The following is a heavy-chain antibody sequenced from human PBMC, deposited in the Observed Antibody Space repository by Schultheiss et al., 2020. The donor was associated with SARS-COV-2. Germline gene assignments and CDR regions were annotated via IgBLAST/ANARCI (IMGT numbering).Heavy chain of an antibody. J-gene: IGHJ5*02. CDR3: ARWARYCSSTSCYYEGWFDP. CDR1: GFTFSSYA. V-gene: IGHV3-23*01. Sequence: GGSLRLSCAASGFTFSSYALSWVRQAPGKGLEWVSAISGSGGSTYYADSVKGRFTISRDNSKNTLYLQMNSLRAEDTAVYYCARWARYCSSTSCYYEGWFDPWGQGTLVTVSS. D-gene: IGHD2-2*01. CDR2: ISGSGGST.